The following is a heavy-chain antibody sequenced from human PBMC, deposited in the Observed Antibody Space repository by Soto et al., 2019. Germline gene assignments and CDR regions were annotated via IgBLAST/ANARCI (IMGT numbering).Heavy chain of an antibody. J-gene: IGHJ6*02. V-gene: IGHV1-69*02. D-gene: IGHD1-26*01. CDR2: IIPILGIA. Sequence: SVKVSCKASGGTFSSYTISWVRQAPGQGLEWMGKIIPILGIANYAQKSQGRFTFTANKPPSTAYLELSSLISEDTAVFSCARFYPGIVGASVQASYYYYVRDVGGQGTRVTVSS. CDR1: GGTFSSYT. CDR3: ARFYPGIVGASVQASYYYYVRDV.